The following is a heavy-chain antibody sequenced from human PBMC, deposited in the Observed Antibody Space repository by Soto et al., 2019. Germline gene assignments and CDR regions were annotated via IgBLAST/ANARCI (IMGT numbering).Heavy chain of an antibody. J-gene: IGHJ4*02. Sequence: EVQLLESGGGLVQPGGSLRLSCAASGFTFSSYAMNWVRQAPGKGLEWVSSVSGGGDGTYYADSVKGRFTSSRDNSKNTLYLQMNSLRAQDTAVYFCTKGPIFGVVTHYFDSWGQGTLVTVSS. CDR1: GFTFSSYA. CDR2: VSGGGDGT. D-gene: IGHD3-3*01. V-gene: IGHV3-23*01. CDR3: TKGPIFGVVTHYFDS.